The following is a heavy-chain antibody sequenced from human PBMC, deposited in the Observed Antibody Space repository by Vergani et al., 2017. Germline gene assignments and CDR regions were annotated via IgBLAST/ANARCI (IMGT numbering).Heavy chain of an antibody. CDR2: INHSGST. CDR1: GGSFSGYY. D-gene: IGHD6-19*01. CDR3: ARHSTVEWLVKLGWIDP. Sequence: QVQLQQWGAGLLKPSETLSLTCAVYGGSFSGYYWSWIRQPPGKGLEWIGEINHSGSTNYNPSLKSRVTISVDTSKNQFSLKRSSVTAADTAVYFCARHSTVEWLVKLGWIDPWGQGILVTVSS. V-gene: IGHV4-34*01. J-gene: IGHJ5*02.